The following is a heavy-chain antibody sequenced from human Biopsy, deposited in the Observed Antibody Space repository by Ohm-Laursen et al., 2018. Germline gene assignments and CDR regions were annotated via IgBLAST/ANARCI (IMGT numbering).Heavy chain of an antibody. CDR3: ARWTPEYDSSRYYLDAFDI. D-gene: IGHD3-22*01. Sequence: SQTLSLTCTVSGVSINGGRYYWGWLRQPAGKGLEWIGRIYSSGSTNYNPSLKSRVTLSMDTSKRQFPLKLSFVTAADTAVYYCARWTPEYDSSRYYLDAFDIWGQGTKVTVSS. CDR1: GVSINGGRYY. J-gene: IGHJ3*02. V-gene: IGHV4-61*02. CDR2: IYSSGST.